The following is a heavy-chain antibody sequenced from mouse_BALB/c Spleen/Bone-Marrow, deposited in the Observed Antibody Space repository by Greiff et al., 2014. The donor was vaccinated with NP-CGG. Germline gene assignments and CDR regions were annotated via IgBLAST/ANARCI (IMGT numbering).Heavy chain of an antibody. D-gene: IGHD2-4*01. CDR2: ISSGGST. V-gene: IGHV5-6-5*01. J-gene: IGHJ4*01. Sequence: VQLKESGGGLVKPGGSLKLSCAASGFTFSSYAMSWVRQTPEKRLEWVASISSGGSTYYLDSVKGRFTISRDNARNILYLQMSSLRFEDTAMYHCARGGGYDYGHYHAMDYWGQGTSVTVSS. CDR1: GFTFSSYA. CDR3: ARGGGYDYGHYHAMDY.